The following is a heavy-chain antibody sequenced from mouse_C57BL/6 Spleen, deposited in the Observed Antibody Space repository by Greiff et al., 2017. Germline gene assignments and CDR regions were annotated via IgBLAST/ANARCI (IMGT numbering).Heavy chain of an antibody. D-gene: IGHD4-1*01. J-gene: IGHJ3*01. CDR3: ARHWDGDWCAY. CDR2: IHPNSGST. CDR1: GYTFTSYW. Sequence: QVQLQQPGAELVKPGASVKLSCKASGYTFTSYWMHWVKQRPGQGLEWIGMIHPNSGSTNYNEKFKSKATLTVDKSSSTAYMQLSSLTSEDSAVYYCARHWDGDWCAYWGQGTLVTVSA. V-gene: IGHV1-64*01.